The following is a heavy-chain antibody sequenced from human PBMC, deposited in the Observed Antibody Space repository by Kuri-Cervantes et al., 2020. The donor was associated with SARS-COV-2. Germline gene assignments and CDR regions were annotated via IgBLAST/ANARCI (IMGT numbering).Heavy chain of an antibody. V-gene: IGHV3-9*01. Sequence: GGSLRLSCTASGFTFADYAMHWVRQAPGKGLEWVSGISWNSGSIGYADSVKGRFTISRDNSKNTLYLQMNTLKTEDTAVFYCARDASYSGSYGSFQHWGQGTLVTVSS. CDR2: ISWNSGSI. J-gene: IGHJ1*01. CDR3: ARDASYSGSYGSFQH. D-gene: IGHD1-26*01. CDR1: GFTFADYA.